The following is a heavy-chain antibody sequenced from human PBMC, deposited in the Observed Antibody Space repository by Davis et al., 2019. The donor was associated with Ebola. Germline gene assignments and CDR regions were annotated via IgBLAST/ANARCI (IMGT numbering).Heavy chain of an antibody. D-gene: IGHD5-18*01. V-gene: IGHV3-33*03. J-gene: IGHJ6*02. CDR2: IWFDGRNA. CDR1: GLTFSRYG. CDR3: ANRGYSYGFGYYYYGMDV. Sequence: GGSLRLSCVASGLTFSRYGMHWVRQTPGKGLEWVAFIWFDGRNAHYIDSVKGRFTISRDNAKNSLYLQMNSLRAEDTAVYYCANRGYSYGFGYYYYGMDVWGQGTTVTVSS.